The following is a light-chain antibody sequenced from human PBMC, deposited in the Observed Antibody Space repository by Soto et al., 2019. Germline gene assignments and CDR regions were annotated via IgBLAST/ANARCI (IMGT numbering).Light chain of an antibody. CDR3: CSYAGSRTPYV. Sequence: QAVVTQPASVSGSPGQSITISCTGTSSDVGSYSLLSWYQHHPGKAPKLIIYDVSERPSGISNRFSASKSGNTASLTISGLQAEDEADYYCCSYAGSRTPYVFGTGTKLTVL. V-gene: IGLV2-23*02. J-gene: IGLJ1*01. CDR2: DVS. CDR1: SSDVGSYSL.